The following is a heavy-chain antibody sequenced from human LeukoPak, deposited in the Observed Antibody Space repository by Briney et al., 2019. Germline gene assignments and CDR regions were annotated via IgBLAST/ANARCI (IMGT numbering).Heavy chain of an antibody. CDR2: INPNSGGT. Sequence: ASVKVSARLLDTPSPATICTGCDRPLGQGLEWMGWINPNSGGTNYAQKFQGRVTMTRDTSISTAYMGLSRLRSDDTAVYYCAREKRYGSGSYPRYWGQGTLVTVSS. V-gene: IGHV1-2*02. J-gene: IGHJ4*02. D-gene: IGHD3-10*01. CDR3: AREKRYGSGSYPRY. CDR1: DTPSPAT.